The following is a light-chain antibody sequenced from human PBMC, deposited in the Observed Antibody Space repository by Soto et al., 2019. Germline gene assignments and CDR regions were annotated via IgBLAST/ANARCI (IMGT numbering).Light chain of an antibody. CDR1: RSISSW. CDR3: QQYNSYSWT. J-gene: IGKJ1*01. Sequence: DIQMTQSPSTLSASVGDRVTITCRASRSISSWLAWYQQKPGKAPKVLIYQASSLESGVPSRFSGSGSGTQFTLTISSLQPDDSATYYCQQYNSYSWTFGQGTKGDIK. CDR2: QAS. V-gene: IGKV1-5*03.